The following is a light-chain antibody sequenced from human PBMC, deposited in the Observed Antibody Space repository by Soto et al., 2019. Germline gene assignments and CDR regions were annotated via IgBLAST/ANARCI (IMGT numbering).Light chain of an antibody. V-gene: IGKV3-20*01. CDR2: SVS. J-gene: IGKJ5*01. Sequence: EIVLTQSPGTLSLSPGERATLSCRASQSVGRSYLAWYQQKPGQAPSLLISSVSKRATGIPDRFSGGGSGTDFTLTISRVEPEDFALYICQQYDGSPITFGHGTRVEIK. CDR1: QSVGRSY. CDR3: QQYDGSPIT.